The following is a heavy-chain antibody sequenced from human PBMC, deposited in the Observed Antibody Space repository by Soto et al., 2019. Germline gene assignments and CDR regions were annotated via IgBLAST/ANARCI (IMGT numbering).Heavy chain of an antibody. Sequence: QITLKESGPTLVRPTQTLTLTCTFSGFSLSAGGVGVGWIRQPPGKALEWLALIYWDDDKRYSPSLKNRLTIXKXTXXNQVVLTMTNVDPVDTATYYCAHRAATTYSYYFDYWGQGTLITVSS. J-gene: IGHJ4*02. CDR1: GFSLSAGGVG. V-gene: IGHV2-5*02. D-gene: IGHD1-1*01. CDR3: AHRAATTYSYYFDY. CDR2: IYWDDDK.